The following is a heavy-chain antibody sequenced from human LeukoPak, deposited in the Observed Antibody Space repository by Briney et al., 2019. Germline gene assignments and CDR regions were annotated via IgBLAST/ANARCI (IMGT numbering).Heavy chain of an antibody. D-gene: IGHD6-6*01. V-gene: IGHV3-7*04. J-gene: IGHJ4*02. CDR3: ARDVRPDY. Sequence: PGGSLRLSCAXXGXXXXXXWXXXXXXAXXXGLEWVANINQXGTEKYYXDXVKGRSSISRDNAKNSLYLQMNXLRAEDTAVYYCARDVRPDYWGQGTLVTVST. CDR2: INQXGTEK. CDR1: GXXXXXXW.